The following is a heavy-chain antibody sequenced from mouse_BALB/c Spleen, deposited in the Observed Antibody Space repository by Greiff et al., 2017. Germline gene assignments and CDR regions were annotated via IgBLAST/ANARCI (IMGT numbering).Heavy chain of an antibody. CDR3: TRGDLAWFAY. D-gene: IGHD3-3*01. CDR1: GFTFSNYW. J-gene: IGHJ3*01. V-gene: IGHV6-6*02. Sequence: EVQLVESGGGLVQPGGSMKLSCVASGFTFSNYWMNWVRQSPEKGLEWVAEIRLKSNNYATHYAESVKGRFTISRDDSKSSVYLQMNNLRAEDTGIYYCTRGDLAWFAYWGQGTLVTVSA. CDR2: IRLKSNNYAT.